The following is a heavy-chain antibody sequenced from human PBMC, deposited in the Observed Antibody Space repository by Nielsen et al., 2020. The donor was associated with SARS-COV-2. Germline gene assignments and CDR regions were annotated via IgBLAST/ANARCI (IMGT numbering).Heavy chain of an antibody. CDR3: ARPPDT. CDR1: GASISDYY. CDR2: IHRSGST. Sequence: SETLSLTCSVSGASISDYYWHWIRQAPGQGLEWVGFIHRSGSTNNHPSLKSRVTISVDTSEKHLSLRLTSVTAADTAVYYCARPPDTWGQGTMVTVSS. V-gene: IGHV4-59*01. J-gene: IGHJ3*01.